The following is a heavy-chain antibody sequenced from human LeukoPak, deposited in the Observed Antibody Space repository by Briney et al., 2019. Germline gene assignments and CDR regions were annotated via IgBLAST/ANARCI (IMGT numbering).Heavy chain of an antibody. CDR3: ARGLEPSDFYYYYYYMDV. Sequence: GGSLRLSCAASGFTFSDYYMSWIRQAPGKGLEWVSYISSSGSTIYYADSVKGRFTISRDNAKNSLYLQMNSLRAEDTAVYYCARGLEPSDFYYYYYYMDVWGKGTTVTVS. J-gene: IGHJ6*03. D-gene: IGHD1-1*01. V-gene: IGHV3-11*04. CDR2: ISSSGSTI. CDR1: GFTFSDYY.